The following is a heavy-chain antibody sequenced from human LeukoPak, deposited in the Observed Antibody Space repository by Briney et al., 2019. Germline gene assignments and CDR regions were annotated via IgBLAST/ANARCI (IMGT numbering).Heavy chain of an antibody. CDR3: ASSVVPAATRRSYYYYMDV. V-gene: IGHV3-21*01. J-gene: IGHJ6*03. D-gene: IGHD2-2*01. CDR1: GFTFSSYS. Sequence: GESLRLSCAASGFTFSSYSMNWVRQPPGKGLEWVSSISSSSSYIYYADSVKGRFTISRDNAKNSLYLQMNSLRAEDTAVYYCASSVVPAATRRSYYYYMDVWGKGTTVTVSS. CDR2: ISSSSSYI.